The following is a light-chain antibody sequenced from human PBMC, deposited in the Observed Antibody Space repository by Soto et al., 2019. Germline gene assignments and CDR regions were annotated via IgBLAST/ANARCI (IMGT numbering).Light chain of an antibody. CDR3: QQYGSSPPIT. V-gene: IGKV3-20*01. CDR1: QSVSSSY. J-gene: IGKJ5*01. CDR2: GAS. Sequence: EIVLTQSPGTLSLSPGERATLSCRASQSVSSSYLAWYQQKPGQAPRLLIYGASSRATGIPDRFSGSGSGTDLTRTISRLEPEDFAVYYCQQYGSSPPITFGQGTRLEIK.